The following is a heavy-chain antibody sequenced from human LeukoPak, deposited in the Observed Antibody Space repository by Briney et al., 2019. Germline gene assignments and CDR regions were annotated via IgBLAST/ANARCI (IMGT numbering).Heavy chain of an antibody. CDR3: ARTNPHTMVRGVLDY. CDR2: ISAYNGNT. Sequence: ASVKVSCKASGYTFTSYGISWVRQAPGQGLEWMGWISAYNGNTNYAQKLQGRVTVTTDTSTSTAYMELRSLRSDDTAVYYCARTNPHTMVRGVLDYWGQGTLVTVSS. D-gene: IGHD3-10*01. V-gene: IGHV1-18*01. J-gene: IGHJ4*02. CDR1: GYTFTSYG.